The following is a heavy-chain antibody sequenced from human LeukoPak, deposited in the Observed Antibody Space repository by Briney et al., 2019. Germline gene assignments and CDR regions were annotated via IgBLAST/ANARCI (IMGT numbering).Heavy chain of an antibody. D-gene: IGHD4-23*01. Sequence: PSETLSLTRTVSGGSISSGGYYWSWVRQHPGKGLEWIGYIYYSGSTYYNPSLKSRVTISVDTSKNQFSLKLSSVTAADTAVYYCASTDYGGYFDYWGQGTLVTVSS. J-gene: IGHJ4*02. CDR2: IYYSGST. CDR3: ASTDYGGYFDY. V-gene: IGHV4-31*03. CDR1: GGSISSGGYY.